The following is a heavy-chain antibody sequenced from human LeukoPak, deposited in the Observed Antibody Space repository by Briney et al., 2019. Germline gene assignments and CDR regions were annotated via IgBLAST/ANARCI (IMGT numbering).Heavy chain of an antibody. CDR3: ARVRSGWYWEYHYYYGMDV. CDR2: ISAYNGNT. V-gene: IGHV1-18*01. CDR1: GYTFTSYG. J-gene: IGHJ6*02. D-gene: IGHD6-19*01. Sequence: VASVKVSCKASGYTFTSYGISWVRQAPGQGLEWMGWISAYNGNTNYAQKLQGRVTMTTDTSTSTAYMELRSLRSDDTAVYYCARVRSGWYWEYHYYYGMDVWGQGTTVTVSS.